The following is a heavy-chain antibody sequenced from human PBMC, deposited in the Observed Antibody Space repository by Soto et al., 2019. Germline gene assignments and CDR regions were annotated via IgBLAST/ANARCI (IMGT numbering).Heavy chain of an antibody. CDR1: GFTVSNNY. CDR2: IHSGGNT. D-gene: IGHD3-10*01. CDR3: ARGGGGAPVDH. J-gene: IGHJ4*02. Sequence: EVQLVESGGGLVQPGGALRLSCAASGFTVSNNYISWVRQAPGKGLEWVSVIHSGGNTYYADSVKGRFTISRDNSKNTLYLQMNSLRVEDTAGYYCARGGGGAPVDHWGQGTLVTVSS. V-gene: IGHV3-66*01.